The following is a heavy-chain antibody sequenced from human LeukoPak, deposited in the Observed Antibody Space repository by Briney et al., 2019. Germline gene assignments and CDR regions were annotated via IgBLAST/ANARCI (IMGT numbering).Heavy chain of an antibody. D-gene: IGHD6-19*01. CDR3: VSRYSSGGFEAEN. V-gene: IGHV4-34*01. CDR2: ITHSGST. Sequence: SETLSLTCAVYGGSFNNYFWSWIRQPPGRGLEWIGEITHSGSTNYNPSVRGRVTISVDTSKNQFSLKLNSVTAADTAVYYCVSRYSSGGFEAENWGQGTLVTVSS. CDR1: GGSFNNYF. J-gene: IGHJ4*02.